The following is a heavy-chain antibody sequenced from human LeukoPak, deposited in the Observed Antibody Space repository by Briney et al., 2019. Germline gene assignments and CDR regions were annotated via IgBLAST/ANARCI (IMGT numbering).Heavy chain of an antibody. CDR3: VREGTTVALFDY. J-gene: IGHJ4*02. Sequence: PGGSLRLSCAASGFTFTSYAMSWVRQAPGKGLEWVSAISGNGGATYYADSVKGRFTISRDNSKNTLHLQMNSLRAEDTAVYYCVREGTTVALFDYWGQGSLVTVSS. CDR2: ISGNGGAT. CDR1: GFTFTSYA. D-gene: IGHD6-19*01. V-gene: IGHV3-23*01.